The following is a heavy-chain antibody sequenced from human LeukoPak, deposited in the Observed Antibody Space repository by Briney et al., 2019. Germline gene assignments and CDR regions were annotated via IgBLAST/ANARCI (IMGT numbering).Heavy chain of an antibody. D-gene: IGHD3-22*01. CDR2: IIPIFGTA. CDR3: ARDPLDYYDSSGYFDY. CDR1: GGTFSSYA. V-gene: IGHV1-69*13. J-gene: IGHJ4*02. Sequence: SVKVSCKASGGTFSSYAISWVRQAPGQGLEWMGGIIPIFGTANYAQKFQGRVTITADESTSTAYMELSSLRSEDTAVYYCARDPLDYYDSSGYFDYWGQGTLVTVSS.